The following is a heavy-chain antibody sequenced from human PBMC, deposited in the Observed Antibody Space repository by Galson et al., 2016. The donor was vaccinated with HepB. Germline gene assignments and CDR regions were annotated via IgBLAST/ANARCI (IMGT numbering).Heavy chain of an antibody. J-gene: IGHJ5*02. V-gene: IGHV4-4*02. CDR1: GLSINSNYW. D-gene: IGHD5/OR15-5a*01. CDR2: IYHNGSS. Sequence: SETLSLTCDVSGLSINSNYWWNWVRQPPGKGLYWIGEIYHNGSSNYNPSLRSRVTMSVDQSRNKFSMTLESVTAADTAVYYCVGPVRIGSRQGPWGQGALVIVSS. CDR3: VGPVRIGSRQGP.